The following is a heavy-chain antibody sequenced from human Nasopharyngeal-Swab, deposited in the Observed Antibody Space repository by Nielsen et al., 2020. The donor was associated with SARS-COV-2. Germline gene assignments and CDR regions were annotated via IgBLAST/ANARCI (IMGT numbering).Heavy chain of an antibody. CDR3: ARIIRRRGWYSHVDY. J-gene: IGHJ4*02. CDR1: GDSISRSDDY. D-gene: IGHD6-19*01. Sequence: SETLSLTCTVSGDSISRSDDYWGWIRQTPGKGLEWIVSTYISGSGSAYYNPSLKSRVTISIVPSKNLFSLNLKSVTAADTAVYYCARIIRRRGWYSHVDYWGQGTLVTVSS. CDR2: TYISGSGSA. V-gene: IGHV4-39*07.